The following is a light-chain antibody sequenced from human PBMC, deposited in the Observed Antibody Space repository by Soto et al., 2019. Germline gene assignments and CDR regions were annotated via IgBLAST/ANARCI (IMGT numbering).Light chain of an antibody. Sequence: QSVLTQPASVSGSPGQSVTISCIGTSSDVGAYDLVSWYQQHPGTAPRLIIYENIRRPSTITSRFSGSKSGNTASLTISGLRAEDEATYHCCSYAGNRIVIFGGGTKVTVL. CDR2: ENI. CDR1: SSDVGAYDL. CDR3: CSYAGNRIVI. J-gene: IGLJ2*01. V-gene: IGLV2-23*01.